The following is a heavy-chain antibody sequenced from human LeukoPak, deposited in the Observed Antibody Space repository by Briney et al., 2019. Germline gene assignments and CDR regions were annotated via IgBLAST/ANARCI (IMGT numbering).Heavy chain of an antibody. CDR2: INHSGST. Sequence: PSETLSLTCAVYGGSFSGYYWSWIRQPPGKGLEWIGEINHSGSTNYNPSLKSRVTISVDRSKNQFSLKLSSVTAADTAVYYCAREGCSSTSCYDHNWFDPWGQGTLVTVSS. D-gene: IGHD2-2*01. CDR1: GGSFSGYY. V-gene: IGHV4-34*01. CDR3: AREGCSSTSCYDHNWFDP. J-gene: IGHJ5*02.